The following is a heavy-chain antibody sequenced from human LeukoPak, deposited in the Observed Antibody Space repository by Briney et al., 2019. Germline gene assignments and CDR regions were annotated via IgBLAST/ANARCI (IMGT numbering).Heavy chain of an antibody. CDR3: ARDPSAFAGYLDY. CDR1: GGSITSYY. Sequence: SETLSLTCIVSGGSITSYYWSWIRQPPGKGLEWIGYIYNSGTTNYNPSLKSRVTISADTSKNQISLNLSSVTAADTAVYHCARDPSAFAGYLDYWGQGTLVTVFS. J-gene: IGHJ4*02. CDR2: IYNSGTT. V-gene: IGHV4-59*01. D-gene: IGHD6-13*01.